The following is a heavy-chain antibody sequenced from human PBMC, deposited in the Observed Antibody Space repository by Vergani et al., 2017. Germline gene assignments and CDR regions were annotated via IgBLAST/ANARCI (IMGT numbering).Heavy chain of an antibody. J-gene: IGHJ5*02. Sequence: QLQLQESGPGLVKPSATLSLTCSVSGASIRSSNYYWGWIRQPPGKGLEWIASIYYSGSTYYNPSLKSGVTISVDTSKNQFSLKLSSVTAADTAVYFCARHSTVEWLVKLGWIDPWGQGMLVTVSS. V-gene: IGHV4-39*01. CDR1: GASIRSSNYY. CDR3: ARHSTVEWLVKLGWIDP. D-gene: IGHD6-19*01. CDR2: IYYSGST.